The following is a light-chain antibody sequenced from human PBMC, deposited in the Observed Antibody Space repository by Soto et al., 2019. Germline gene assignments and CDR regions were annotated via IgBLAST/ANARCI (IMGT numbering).Light chain of an antibody. CDR2: DVS. Sequence: QSALTQPASVSGSPGQSITISCTGTSSDVGGYNYVSWYQQYPGKAPKLMIYDVSSRPLGVSNRFSGSKSGNTASLTISGLQAEDEADYHCSSYTPSSTYVFGTGTKLTVL. CDR3: SSYTPSSTYV. V-gene: IGLV2-14*03. J-gene: IGLJ1*01. CDR1: SSDVGGYNY.